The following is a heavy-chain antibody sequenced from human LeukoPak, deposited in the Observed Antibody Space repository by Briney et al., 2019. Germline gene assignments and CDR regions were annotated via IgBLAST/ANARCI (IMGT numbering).Heavy chain of an antibody. CDR2: INPNSGGT. J-gene: IGHJ4*02. Sequence: ASVKVSCKASGYTFTGYYMHWVRQAPGQGLEWMGWINPNSGGTNYAQKFQGRVTMTRDTSISTAYMELSRLRSDDTAVYYCARDFRITIFGGDDYWGQGTLVTVSS. CDR3: ARDFRITIFGGDDY. V-gene: IGHV1-2*02. CDR1: GYTFTGYY. D-gene: IGHD3-3*01.